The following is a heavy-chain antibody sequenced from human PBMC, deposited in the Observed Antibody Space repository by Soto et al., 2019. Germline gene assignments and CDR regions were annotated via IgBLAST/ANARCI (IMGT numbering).Heavy chain of an antibody. Sequence: ASVKVSCKASGYIFASCYSHSVRQAPGQGLEWMGWINPFDGSRMFAQSFQGRVTMTRDTSTSTVYMEVSSLRTDDPAVYYCSEGKPGETSPFAHWGKGTFDPVSS. CDR2: INPFDGSR. J-gene: IGHJ4*02. CDR1: GYIFASCY. V-gene: IGHV1-46*01. D-gene: IGHD3-10*01. CDR3: SEGKPGETSPFAH.